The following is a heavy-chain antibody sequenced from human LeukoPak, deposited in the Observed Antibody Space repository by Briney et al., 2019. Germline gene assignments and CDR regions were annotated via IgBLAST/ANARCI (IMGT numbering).Heavy chain of an antibody. V-gene: IGHV3-9*01. CDR2: ISWNSGSI. J-gene: IGHJ4*02. D-gene: IGHD1-26*01. CDR1: GFTFDDYA. Sequence: GRSLRLSCAASGFTFDDYAMHWVRQAPGKGLEWVSGISWNSGSIGYADSVKGRFTISRDNAKNSLYLQMNSLRAEDTALYYCAEDSRGSYSAQTTFDYWGQGTLVTVSS. CDR3: AEDSRGSYSAQTTFDY.